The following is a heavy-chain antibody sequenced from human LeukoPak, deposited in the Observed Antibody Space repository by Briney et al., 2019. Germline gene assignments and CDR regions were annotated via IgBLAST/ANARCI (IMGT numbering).Heavy chain of an antibody. V-gene: IGHV4-59*01. D-gene: IGHD6-6*01. CDR3: ARVGEQLVRDYYYYMDV. CDR1: GGSISSYY. Sequence: SETLSLTCTVPGGSISSYYWSWIRWPPGKGLEWIGHKQYSGSISYSLSLKSRHTIQVDTSKNQFSLKLSSVTAADTAVYYCARVGEQLVRDYYYYMDVWGKGTTVTVSS. CDR2: KQYSGSI. J-gene: IGHJ6*03.